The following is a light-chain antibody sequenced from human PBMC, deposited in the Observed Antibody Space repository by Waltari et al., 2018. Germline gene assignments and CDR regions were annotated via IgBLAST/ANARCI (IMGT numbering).Light chain of an antibody. CDR1: QSLLYSSNRENY. CDR3: QQYYSDPLT. V-gene: IGKV4-1*01. Sequence: DIVMTQSPDSLAVSLGERATINCKSSQSLLYSSNRENYLAWYQQKPGQPPKLLIYWASARESWVPDRFSGSGSGTDFTLTISNLQAEDAAVYHCQQYYSDPLTFGGGTKVEI. J-gene: IGKJ4*01. CDR2: WAS.